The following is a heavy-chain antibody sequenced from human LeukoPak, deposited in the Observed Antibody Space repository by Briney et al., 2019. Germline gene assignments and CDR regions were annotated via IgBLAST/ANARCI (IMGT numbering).Heavy chain of an antibody. V-gene: IGHV1-18*01. J-gene: IGHJ4*02. Sequence: ASVKVSCKASGYTFTSYGTSWVRQAPGQGLEWMGWISAYNGNTNYAQKLQGRVTMTTDTSTSTAYMELRSLRSDDTAVYYCARSGDYYDSSGYLTEDYWGQGTLVTVSS. CDR1: GYTFTSYG. CDR3: ARSGDYYDSSGYLTEDY. CDR2: ISAYNGNT. D-gene: IGHD3-22*01.